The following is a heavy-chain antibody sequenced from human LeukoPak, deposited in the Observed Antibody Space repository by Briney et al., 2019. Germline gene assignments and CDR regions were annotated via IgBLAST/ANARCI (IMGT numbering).Heavy chain of an antibody. V-gene: IGHV4-34*01. CDR3: AGSYYGSGSYYYYMDV. CDR2: INHSGST. J-gene: IGHJ6*03. CDR1: GGSFSGYY. D-gene: IGHD3-10*01. Sequence: SETLSLTCAVYGGSFSGYYWSWIRQPPGKGLEWIGEINHSGSTNYNPSLKSRVTISVDTSKNQFSLKLSSVTAADTAVYYCAGSYYGSGSYYYYMDVWGKGTTVTISS.